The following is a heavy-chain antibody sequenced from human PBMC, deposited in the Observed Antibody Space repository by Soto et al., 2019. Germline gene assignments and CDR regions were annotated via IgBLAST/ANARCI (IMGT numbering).Heavy chain of an antibody. Sequence: PGESLESSCKGSGYIFANYWIAWVRQMPGKGLEWMGIIFPGDSDTRYSPSSQGQVTISADKSINPAYLQWSSLKASDTAVYYCARRVAAHPYFDFWGQGALVTVSS. CDR2: IFPGDSDT. D-gene: IGHD6-6*01. J-gene: IGHJ4*02. CDR1: GYIFANYW. V-gene: IGHV5-51*01. CDR3: ARRVAAHPYFDF.